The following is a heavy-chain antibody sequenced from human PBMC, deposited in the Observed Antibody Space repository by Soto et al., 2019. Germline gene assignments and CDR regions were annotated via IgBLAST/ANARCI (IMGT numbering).Heavy chain of an antibody. CDR2: ISAYNGNT. J-gene: IGHJ3*02. V-gene: IGHV1-18*01. CDR1: CYTFTSYG. CDR3: ARDYGDYERDDAFDI. Sequence: ASVKGSCKASCYTFTSYGISWVRQAPGQGLEWMGWISAYNGNTNYAQKLQGRVTMTTDTSTSTAYMELRSLRSDDTAVYYCARDYGDYERDDAFDIWGQGTMVTVSS. D-gene: IGHD4-17*01.